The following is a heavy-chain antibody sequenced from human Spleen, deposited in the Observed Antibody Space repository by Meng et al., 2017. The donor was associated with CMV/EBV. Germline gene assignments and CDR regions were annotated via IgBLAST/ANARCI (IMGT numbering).Heavy chain of an antibody. CDR3: ARGSPGHSPLDY. Sequence: CKASGDTFGSYTIHWVRQAPGQGLEWMGGVIPIFGTPRYSQKFQGRVTITTDESTTTAYMELNSLISGDTAVYYCARGSPGHSPLDYWGQGTLVTVSS. CDR1: GDTFGSYT. J-gene: IGHJ4*02. V-gene: IGHV1-69*05. CDR2: VIPIFGTP.